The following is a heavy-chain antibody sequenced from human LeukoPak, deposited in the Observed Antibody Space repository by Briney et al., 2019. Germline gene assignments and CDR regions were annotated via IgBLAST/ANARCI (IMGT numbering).Heavy chain of an antibody. CDR3: ARVPKWGYSSGWYPKMDY. D-gene: IGHD6-19*01. J-gene: IGHJ4*02. V-gene: IGHV1-8*01. CDR2: MNPNSGNT. CDR1: GYTFTSYD. Sequence: ASVKVSCKASGYTFTSYDINWVRQATGQGLEWMGWMNPNSGNTGYAQKLQGRVTMTRNTSISTAYMELSSLRSEDTAVYYCARVPKWGYSSGWYPKMDYWGQGTLVTVSS.